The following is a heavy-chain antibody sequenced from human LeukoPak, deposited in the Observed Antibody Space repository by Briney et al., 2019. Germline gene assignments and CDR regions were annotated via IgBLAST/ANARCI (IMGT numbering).Heavy chain of an antibody. J-gene: IGHJ4*02. Sequence: PGGSLRLSCAASGFTVSSNYMSWVRQAPGKGLEWVSVIYSGGSTYYADSVKGRFTISRDNSKNTLYLQMNSLRAEDTAVYYCARVPREWGHLYGYGDYWGQGTLVTVSS. D-gene: IGHD5-18*01. CDR2: IYSGGST. V-gene: IGHV3-53*01. CDR3: ARVPREWGHLYGYGDY. CDR1: GFTVSSNY.